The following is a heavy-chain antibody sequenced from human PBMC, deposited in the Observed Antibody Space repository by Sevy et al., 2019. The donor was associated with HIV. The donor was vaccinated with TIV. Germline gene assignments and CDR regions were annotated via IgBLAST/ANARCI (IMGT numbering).Heavy chain of an antibody. D-gene: IGHD2-21*02. J-gene: IGHJ5*02. CDR3: ARLRSCGGDCYYYDL. CDR2: INPFGGST. V-gene: IGHV1-46*01. CDR1: GYSFTSYE. Sequence: ASVKVSCKASGYSFTSYEIHWVRQAPGQVLESIGLINPFGGSTSSAEKFQGRVTMIRDTSTTTVYMELRSLKSEDTAVYFCARLRSCGGDCYYYDLWGQGNLVTVSS.